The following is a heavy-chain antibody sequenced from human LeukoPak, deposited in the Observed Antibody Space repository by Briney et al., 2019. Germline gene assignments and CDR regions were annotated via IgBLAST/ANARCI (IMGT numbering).Heavy chain of an antibody. V-gene: IGHV3-74*01. CDR1: GFTFSSYW. CDR2: INEDGSTT. D-gene: IGHD1-26*01. J-gene: IGHJ4*02. CDR3: VRDLGGRSGH. Sequence: GGSLRLSCAASGFTFSSYWMNWVRQASGKGLVWVSRINEDGSTTNHADSVKGRFTISRDNAKNTLYMQMNSLRAEDTAVYYCVRDLGGRSGHWGQGTLVTVSS.